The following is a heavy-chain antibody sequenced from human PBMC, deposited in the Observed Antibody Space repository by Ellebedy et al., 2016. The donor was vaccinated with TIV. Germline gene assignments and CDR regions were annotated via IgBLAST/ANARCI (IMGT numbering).Heavy chain of an antibody. Sequence: SETLSLXXIVSGDSISSYFWSWIRQPPDKGLEWIGHFYYTGSTNYSPSLKSRVTISGDTSKNQFSLELSSVTAADTAVYYCASWGDYGGNRHLDYWGQGTLLTVSS. CDR3: ASWGDYGGNRHLDY. J-gene: IGHJ4*02. D-gene: IGHD4-23*01. V-gene: IGHV4-59*01. CDR2: FYYTGST. CDR1: GDSISSYF.